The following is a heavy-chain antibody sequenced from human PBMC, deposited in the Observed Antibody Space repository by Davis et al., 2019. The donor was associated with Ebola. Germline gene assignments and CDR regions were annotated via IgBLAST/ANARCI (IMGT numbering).Heavy chain of an antibody. CDR3: AREMTTVTTLYYYGMDV. CDR2: IWYDGSNK. V-gene: IGHV3-33*08. J-gene: IGHJ6*02. Sequence: GGSLRLSCAASGFTFSGSAMHWVRQAPGKGLEWVAVIWYDGSNKYYADSVKGRFTISRDNSKNTLYLQMNSLRAEDTAVYYCAREMTTVTTLYYYGMDVWGQGTTVTVSS. D-gene: IGHD4-17*01. CDR1: GFTFSGSA.